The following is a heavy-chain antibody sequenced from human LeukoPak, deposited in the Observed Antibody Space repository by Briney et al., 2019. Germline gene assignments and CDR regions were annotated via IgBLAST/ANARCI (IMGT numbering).Heavy chain of an antibody. D-gene: IGHD3-22*01. Sequence: ASVKVSCKASGYTFTSYDINWVRQATGQGLEWMGWMNPNSGNTGYAQKFQGRVTMTRNTSISTAYMELSSLRSEDTAVYYCARDLYYYDSSDKGTMDVWGKGTTVTVSS. CDR3: ARDLYYYDSSDKGTMDV. V-gene: IGHV1-8*01. CDR2: MNPNSGNT. CDR1: GYTFTSYD. J-gene: IGHJ6*03.